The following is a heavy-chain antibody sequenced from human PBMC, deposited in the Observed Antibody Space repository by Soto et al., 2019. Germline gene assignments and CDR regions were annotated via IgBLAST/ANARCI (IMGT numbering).Heavy chain of an antibody. CDR3: SREGVASRLGEVEY. D-gene: IGHD3-16*01. CDR2: IFYNGAT. V-gene: IGHV4-61*01. Sequence: HVQLQESGPGLVRPSETLSLTCTVSGCSVSSGSYYWTWLRQPPGKVLEWIGCIFYNGATFYNPSLRSRLSISLHKATNPFTLTLTSVTAADTAFYYCSREGVASRLGEVEYWGRGTLVTVSS. CDR1: GCSVSSGSYY. J-gene: IGHJ4*02.